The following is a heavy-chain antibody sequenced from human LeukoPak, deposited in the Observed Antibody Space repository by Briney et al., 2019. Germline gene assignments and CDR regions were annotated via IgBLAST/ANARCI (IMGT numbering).Heavy chain of an antibody. Sequence: SQTLSLTCDISGDSVSGSAVGWHWIRQSPSGGLQWLGKTYYWSKGYFDYADYVKSRMTLSPDTSRNKCSLRLGSVTPADTAVYFCARSKNYAFDYWGPGALVTVSS. D-gene: IGHD1-7*01. CDR3: ARSKNYAFDY. CDR1: GDSVSGSAVG. V-gene: IGHV6-1*01. CDR2: TYYWSKGYF. J-gene: IGHJ4*02.